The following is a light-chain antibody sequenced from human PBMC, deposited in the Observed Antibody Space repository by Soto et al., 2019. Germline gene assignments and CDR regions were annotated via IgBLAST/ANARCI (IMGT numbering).Light chain of an antibody. CDR2: GAS. Sequence: EIVLTQSPGTLSLSPGERATLSCRASQSVSSTYLAWYQQKSGQAPRLLIYGASSRATGIPDRFSGSGSGTDFTLTISRLEPEDFAVYYCQQYRTFGQGTKVEIK. CDR3: QQYRT. V-gene: IGKV3-20*01. J-gene: IGKJ1*01. CDR1: QSVSSTY.